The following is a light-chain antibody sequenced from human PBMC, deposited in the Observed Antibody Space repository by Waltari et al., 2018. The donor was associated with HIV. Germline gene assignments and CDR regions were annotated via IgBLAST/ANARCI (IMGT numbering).Light chain of an antibody. CDR2: KDN. V-gene: IGLV3-25*03. CDR1: ALPKKY. CDR3: QSADSSGTYVV. Sequence: SYELTQPPSVSVSPGQTARITCSGDALPKKYAYWYQQKPGQAPVVVIYKDNERPSGIPERFSGSSSGTTATLTISGVQAEDEADYYCQSADSSGTYVVFGGGTKLTVL. J-gene: IGLJ2*01.